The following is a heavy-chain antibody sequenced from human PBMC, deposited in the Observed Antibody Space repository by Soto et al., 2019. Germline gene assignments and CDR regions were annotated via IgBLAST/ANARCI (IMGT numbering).Heavy chain of an antibody. Sequence: EVQLVESGGGLVQPGRSLRLSCAASGFTFDDYAMHWVRQAPGKGLEWVSGISWNRGSIGYADSVKGRFTISRDNAKNSLYLQMNSLRAEDTALYYCAKGSLQWLVPHFDYWGQGTLVTVST. CDR3: AKGSLQWLVPHFDY. J-gene: IGHJ4*02. D-gene: IGHD6-19*01. CDR2: ISWNRGSI. CDR1: GFTFDDYA. V-gene: IGHV3-9*01.